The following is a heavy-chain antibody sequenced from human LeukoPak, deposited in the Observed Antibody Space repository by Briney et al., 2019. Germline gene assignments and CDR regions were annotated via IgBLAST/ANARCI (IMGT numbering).Heavy chain of an antibody. J-gene: IGHJ4*02. CDR2: ISNSGDAT. Sequence: GGSLRLSCAGSGFILSNYAVSWVRQAPGQGLERVSTISNSGDATFYADAVKGRLTISRDNSKNTLYLQMYSLRAEDTAIYYCAKAPSYTKYFDYWGQGTLLTVSS. CDR3: AKAPSYTKYFDY. V-gene: IGHV3-23*01. D-gene: IGHD1-1*01. CDR1: GFILSNYA.